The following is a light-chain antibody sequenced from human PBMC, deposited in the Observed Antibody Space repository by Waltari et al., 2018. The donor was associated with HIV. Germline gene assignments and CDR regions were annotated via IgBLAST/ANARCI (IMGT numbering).Light chain of an antibody. CDR1: QSVGTY. V-gene: IGKV3-11*01. CDR2: DAS. J-gene: IGKJ4*01. CDR3: QQRSNWLT. Sequence: EIVLTQSPATLSLSPGEKATLSCRASQSVGTYLAWYQQKPGQAPRLLIYDASNRATGTPARFSGNGSGTDFTLTIASLEPEDFAVYYCQQRSNWLTFGGGTKVEIK.